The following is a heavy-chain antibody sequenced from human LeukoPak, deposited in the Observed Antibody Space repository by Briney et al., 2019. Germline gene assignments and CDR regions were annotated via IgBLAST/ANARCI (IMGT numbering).Heavy chain of an antibody. J-gene: IGHJ4*02. CDR2: ISSSNSTI. CDR3: ARVIPSYYDFWSGYYEDY. D-gene: IGHD3-3*01. V-gene: IGHV3-48*04. CDR1: GFTFRSYS. Sequence: GGSLRLSCAASGFTFRSYSMNWVRQAPGKGLEWLSYISSSNSTIYYVDAVKDRFTISRDNAKNSLYLQMDSLRAEDTAVYYCARVIPSYYDFWSGYYEDYWGQGTLVTVSS.